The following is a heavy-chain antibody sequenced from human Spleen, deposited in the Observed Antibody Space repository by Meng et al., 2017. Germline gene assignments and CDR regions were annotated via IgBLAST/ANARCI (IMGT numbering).Heavy chain of an antibody. CDR2: IYHSGSA. CDR1: GGSSSSSDW. CDR3: ARKYGNYPYYFDY. J-gene: IGHJ4*02. Sequence: QGLLHESGPGLVKPSGLRSAACAVSGGSSSSSDWWSWVRQPPGKGLEWIGEIYHSGSANYNPSLKSRLTISVDKSKTQFSLTLSSVTAADTAVYYCARKYGNYPYYFDYWGQGTLVTVSS. V-gene: IGHV4-4*02. D-gene: IGHD1-7*01.